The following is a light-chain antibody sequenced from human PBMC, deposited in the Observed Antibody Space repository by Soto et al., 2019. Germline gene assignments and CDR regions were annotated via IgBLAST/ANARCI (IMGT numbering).Light chain of an antibody. CDR3: QQRSNWHFT. J-gene: IGKJ3*01. V-gene: IGKV3-11*01. Sequence: EIVLTQSPATLSLSPGERATLSCRASQSVNAYLAWYQQKPGQAPRLLIYDASNRATGIPARFSGSGSGTDFTLTISSLEPEDFAVYYCQQRSNWHFTFGPGTKVDIK. CDR2: DAS. CDR1: QSVNAY.